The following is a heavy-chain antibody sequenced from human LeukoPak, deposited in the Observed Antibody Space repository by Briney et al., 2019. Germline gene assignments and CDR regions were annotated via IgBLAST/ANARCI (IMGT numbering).Heavy chain of an antibody. CDR3: ARDPSSSILTGVGY. V-gene: IGHV3-7*01. J-gene: IGHJ4*02. CDR1: GFTFSSYA. CDR2: IKQDGSEK. D-gene: IGHD3-9*01. Sequence: GGSLRLSCAASGFTFSSYAMHWVRQAPGKGLEWVANIKQDGSEKYYVDSVKGRFTISRDNAKNSLYLQMNSLRAEDTAVYYCARDPSSSILTGVGYWGQGTLVTVSS.